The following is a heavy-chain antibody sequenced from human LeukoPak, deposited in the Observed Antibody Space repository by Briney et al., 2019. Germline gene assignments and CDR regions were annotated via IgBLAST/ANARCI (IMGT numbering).Heavy chain of an antibody. Sequence: GGSLTLSCAASGFTVSSNYMSWVRQAPGKGLEGVSGIYSGGSTYYADSVKGRFTISRDNSKNTLYLQMNSLRAEDTAVYYCARDRLPYYDNSGETSPDYWGQGTLVTVSS. CDR1: GFTVSSNY. D-gene: IGHD3-22*01. V-gene: IGHV3-53*01. CDR2: IYSGGST. CDR3: ARDRLPYYDNSGETSPDY. J-gene: IGHJ4*02.